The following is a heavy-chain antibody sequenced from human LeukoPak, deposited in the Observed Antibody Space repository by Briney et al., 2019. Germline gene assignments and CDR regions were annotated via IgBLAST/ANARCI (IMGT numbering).Heavy chain of an antibody. CDR1: GGSISSSSYY. V-gene: IGHV4-39*01. CDR3: ARRSLLWFGDRAEYFQH. Sequence: PSETLSLTCTVSGGSISSSSYYWGWIRQPPGKGLEWIGSIYYSGSTYYNPSLKSRVTISVDTSKNQFSLKLSSVTAADTAVYYCARRSLLWFGDRAEYFQHWGQGTLVTVSS. D-gene: IGHD3-10*01. J-gene: IGHJ1*01. CDR2: IYYSGST.